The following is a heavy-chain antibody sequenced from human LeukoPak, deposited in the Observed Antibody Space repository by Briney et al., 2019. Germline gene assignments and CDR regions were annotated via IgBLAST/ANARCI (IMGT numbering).Heavy chain of an antibody. V-gene: IGHV4-34*01. CDR3: ARGRRVLLWFGESALDY. D-gene: IGHD3-10*01. CDR2: INHSGST. J-gene: IGHJ4*02. Sequence: SETLSLTCAVYGGSFSGYYWSWIRQPPGKGLEWIGEINHSGSTNYNPSLKSRVTISVDTSKNQFSLKLSSVTAADTAVYYCARGRRVLLWFGESALDYWGQGTLVTVSS. CDR1: GGSFSGYY.